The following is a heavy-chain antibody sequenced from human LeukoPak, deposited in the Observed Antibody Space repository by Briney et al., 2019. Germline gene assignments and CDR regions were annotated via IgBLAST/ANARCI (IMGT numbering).Heavy chain of an antibody. CDR2: IYSGGST. CDR3: ARAPATGSKYYYYGMDV. CDR1: EVIFTSYD. J-gene: IGHJ6*04. D-gene: IGHD1-26*01. V-gene: IGHV3-66*01. Sequence: GGSLRLSCAASEVIFTSYDIHWVRQAPGKGLEWVSVIYSGGSTYYADSVKGRFTISRDNSKNTLYLQMNSLRAEDTAVYYCARAPATGSKYYYYGMDVWGKGTTVTVSS.